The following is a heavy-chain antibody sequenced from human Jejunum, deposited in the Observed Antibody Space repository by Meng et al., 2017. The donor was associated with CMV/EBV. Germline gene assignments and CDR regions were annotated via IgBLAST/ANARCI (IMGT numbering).Heavy chain of an antibody. CDR3: AKGRANYFGSKHNYFDS. CDR2: VTHSGST. CDR1: GGSFTAYY. V-gene: IGHV4-34*01. Sequence: QGQRQRWAAGFLKPSGTLSLTCAVYGGSFTAYYWPWIRQAPGKGPEWIGEVTHSGSTTYNPSLASRVSISVDKPKKQFSLTLNSVTAADTAVYYCAKGRANYFGSKHNYFDSWGQGTLVTVSS. J-gene: IGHJ5*01. D-gene: IGHD3-10*01.